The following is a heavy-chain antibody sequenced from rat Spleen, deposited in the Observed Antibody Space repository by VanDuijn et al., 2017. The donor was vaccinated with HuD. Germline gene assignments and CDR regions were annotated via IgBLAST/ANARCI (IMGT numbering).Heavy chain of an antibody. D-gene: IGHD1-9*01. Sequence: EVQLQESGPGLVKPSQSLSLTCSVTGYSITSNYWGWLRKFPGNKMEWMGYISYSGSTSYNPYLKSRIPITRDTSKNQFFLQLNSVTTEDTATYYCARWDTYYGYNYVWGQGVMVTVSS. J-gene: IGHJ2*01. CDR1: GYSITSNY. V-gene: IGHV3-1*01. CDR2: ISYSGST. CDR3: ARWDTYYGYNYV.